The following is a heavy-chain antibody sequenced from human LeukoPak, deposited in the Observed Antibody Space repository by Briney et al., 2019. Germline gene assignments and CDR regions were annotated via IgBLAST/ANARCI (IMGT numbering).Heavy chain of an antibody. D-gene: IGHD2-21*02. CDR2: INPNSGGT. Sequence: ASVKVSCKASGYTFTGYYMHWVRQAPGQGLEWMGWINPNSGGTNYALKFQGRVTMTRDTSISTAYMELSRLRSDDTAVYYCARDRGDGAFDIWGQGTVVTVSS. CDR3: ARDRGDGAFDI. CDR1: GYTFTGYY. V-gene: IGHV1-2*02. J-gene: IGHJ3*02.